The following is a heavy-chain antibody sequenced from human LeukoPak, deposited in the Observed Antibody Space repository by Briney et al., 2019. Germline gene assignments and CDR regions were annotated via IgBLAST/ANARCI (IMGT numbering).Heavy chain of an antibody. CDR3: AKDRTYYYDSSGYIDY. CDR2: ISSSGGTT. CDR1: GFTFSSYA. J-gene: IGHJ4*02. Sequence: GGSLRLSCAASGFTFSSYAVNWVRQAPGKGLEWVSAISSSGGTTYYADSVKGRFTISRDNSKNTLYLQMNSLRAEDTAVYHCAKDRTYYYDSSGYIDYWGQGTLVTVSS. D-gene: IGHD3-22*01. V-gene: IGHV3-23*01.